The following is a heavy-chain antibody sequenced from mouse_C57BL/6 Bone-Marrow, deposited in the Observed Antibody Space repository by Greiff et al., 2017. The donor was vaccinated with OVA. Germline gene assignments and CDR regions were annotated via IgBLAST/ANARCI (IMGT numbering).Heavy chain of an antibody. D-gene: IGHD1-1*01. CDR2: INPNNGGT. J-gene: IGHJ2*01. CDR1: GYTFTDYY. Sequence: VQLQQSGPELVKPGASVKISCKASGYTFTDYYMNWVKQSHGKSLEWIGDINPNNGGTSYNQKFKGKATLTVDKSSSTAYMELRSLTSEDSAVYYCARYGGYYLDYWGQGTTLTVSS. V-gene: IGHV1-26*01. CDR3: ARYGGYYLDY.